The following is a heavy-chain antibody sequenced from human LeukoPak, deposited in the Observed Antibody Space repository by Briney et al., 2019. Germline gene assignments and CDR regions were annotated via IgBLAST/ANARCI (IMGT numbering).Heavy chain of an antibody. J-gene: IGHJ4*02. V-gene: IGHV3-23*01. CDR2: ISGTGDNT. CDR1: GITFNSHA. CDR3: AKSLGAVTTALIGY. Sequence: GGSLSLSCAASGITFNSHALNWVRQAPGKGLEWVSSISGTGDNTYYAVSVKGQFTIARDNSKNTLYLQMNSLRAEDTAVYYCAKSLGAVTTALIGYWGQGTLVTVSS. D-gene: IGHD1-26*01.